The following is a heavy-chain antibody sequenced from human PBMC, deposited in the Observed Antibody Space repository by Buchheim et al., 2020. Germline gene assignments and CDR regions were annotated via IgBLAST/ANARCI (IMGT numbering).Heavy chain of an antibody. V-gene: IGHV4-39*01. CDR1: GDSISGPAYY. CDR3: ARIDAGTYLDYFDY. J-gene: IGHJ4*02. D-gene: IGHD1-26*01. CDR2: VHYGGST. Sequence: QLQLQESGPGRVKPSETLSLTCTVSGDSISGPAYYWAWIRQPPGRGLEWIGSVHYGGSTYYSPALNSRVTISVDTSKSQFSLKLSSVTAADTAVYYCARIDAGTYLDYFDYWGQGTL.